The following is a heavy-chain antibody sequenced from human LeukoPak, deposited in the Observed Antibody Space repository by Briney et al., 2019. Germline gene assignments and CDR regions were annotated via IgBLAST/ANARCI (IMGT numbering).Heavy chain of an antibody. V-gene: IGHV4-59*08. D-gene: IGHD6-6*01. J-gene: IGHJ4*02. Sequence: PSETLSLTCTVSGASISSYYWSWIRQPPGKGLEWIGYIYHSGSTNYNPSLKSRVTISVDTSKNQFSLKLSSVTAADTAVYYCARHVVPDYWGQGTLVTVSS. CDR3: ARHVVPDY. CDR2: IYHSGST. CDR1: GASISSYY.